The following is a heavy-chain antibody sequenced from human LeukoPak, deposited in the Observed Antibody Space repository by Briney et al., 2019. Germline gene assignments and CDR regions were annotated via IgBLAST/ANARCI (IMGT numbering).Heavy chain of an antibody. CDR3: TPYTTVAAIRGGWFDP. J-gene: IGHJ5*02. CDR2: IRSKANSYAP. V-gene: IGHV3-73*01. Sequence: GGSLRLSCAASGLTFSGSDMHWVRQASGKGLELVGRIRSKANSYAPAYAASVKGRFTISRDESKNTVYLQMNSLKTEDTAVYYCTPYTTVAAIRGGWFDPWGQGTLVTVSS. CDR1: GLTFSGSD. D-gene: IGHD2-21*02.